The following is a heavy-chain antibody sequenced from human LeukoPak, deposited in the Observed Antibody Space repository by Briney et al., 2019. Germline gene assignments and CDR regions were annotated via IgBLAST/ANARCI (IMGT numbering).Heavy chain of an antibody. D-gene: IGHD4-23*01. CDR2: FDPEDGET. CDR1: GYTLTELS. CDR3: ATRWYKLYYFDY. V-gene: IGHV1-24*01. Sequence: ASVKVSCKVSGYTLTELSMHWVRQAPGKGLEWMGGFDPEDGETIYAQKFQGRVTMTEDTSTDTAYMELSSLRSEDTAVYYCATRWYKLYYFDYWGQGTLVTVSS. J-gene: IGHJ4*02.